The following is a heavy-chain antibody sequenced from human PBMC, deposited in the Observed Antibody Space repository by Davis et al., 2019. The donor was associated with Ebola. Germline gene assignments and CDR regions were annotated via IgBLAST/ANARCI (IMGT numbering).Heavy chain of an antibody. J-gene: IGHJ6*03. V-gene: IGHV4-59*01. CDR3: ARLRDSSSWYYYYYMDV. CDR2: FYYTGST. Sequence: MPSETLSLTCTVSGGSISGFQWAWIRQPPGKGLEWIGYFYYTGSTNYNPSLKGRVTISVDTSKNQFSLKLSSVTAADTAVYYCARLRDSSSWYYYYYMDVWGKGTTVTVSS. CDR1: GGSISGFQ. D-gene: IGHD6-13*01.